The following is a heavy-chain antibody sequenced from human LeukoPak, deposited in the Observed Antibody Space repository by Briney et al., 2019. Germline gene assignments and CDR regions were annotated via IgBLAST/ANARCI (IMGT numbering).Heavy chain of an antibody. CDR3: ARKGFFDY. CDR2: ISLSGLT. Sequence: KPSETLSLTCGVSGGSISSTNWWSWVRQPPGQGLEWIGEISLSGLTNYNPSLKSRVTISVDTSKNRFSLKLYSVTAADTAVYYCARKGFFDYWGQGTLVTVSS. V-gene: IGHV4-4*02. CDR1: GGSISSTNW. J-gene: IGHJ4*02.